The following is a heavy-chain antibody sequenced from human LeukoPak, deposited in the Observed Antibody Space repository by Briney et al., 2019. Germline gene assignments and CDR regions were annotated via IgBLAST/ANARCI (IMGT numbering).Heavy chain of an antibody. CDR1: GGSFSGYY. CDR3: ARESRGYYYYGMDV. D-gene: IGHD2-2*01. V-gene: IGHV4-34*01. J-gene: IGHJ6*02. Sequence: SETLSLTCAVYGGSFSGYYWSWIRQPPGKGLEWIGEINHSGSTNYNPSLKSRVTISVDTSKNQFSLKLSSVTAADTAVYYCARESRGYYYYGMDVWGQGTTVTVSS. CDR2: INHSGST.